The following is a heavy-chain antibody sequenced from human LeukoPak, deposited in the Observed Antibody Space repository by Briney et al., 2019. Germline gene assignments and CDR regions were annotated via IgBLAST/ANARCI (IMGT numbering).Heavy chain of an antibody. V-gene: IGHV3-7*01. CDR1: GFTFSSYW. CDR2: IKKDGSEK. D-gene: IGHD5-12*01. CDR3: ARAGVATITGGFYDY. Sequence: GGSLRLSCAASGFTFSSYWMSWVRQAPGKELEWVSNIKKDGSEKYYVDSVKGRFTISRDNAKNSLYLQMNSLRAEDTAVYYCARAGVATITGGFYDYWRQATLVTASS. J-gene: IGHJ4*02.